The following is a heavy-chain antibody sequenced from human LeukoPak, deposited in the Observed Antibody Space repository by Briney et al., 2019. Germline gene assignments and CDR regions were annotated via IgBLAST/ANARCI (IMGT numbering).Heavy chain of an antibody. CDR2: IYYSGST. Sequence: SETLSLTCPDSGGSISSYYWSWIRQPPGKGLEWIGYIYYSGSTNYNPSLKSRVTISVDTSKNQFSLKLSSVTAADTAVYYCAREALGLKIFDYWGQGTLVTVSS. CDR1: GGSISSYY. J-gene: IGHJ4*02. V-gene: IGHV4-59*01. CDR3: AREALGLKIFDY. D-gene: IGHD5-12*01.